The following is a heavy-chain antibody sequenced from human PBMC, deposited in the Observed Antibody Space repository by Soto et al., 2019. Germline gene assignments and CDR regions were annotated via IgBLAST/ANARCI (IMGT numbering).Heavy chain of an antibody. CDR2: IYYSGST. CDR1: GGSISSSSYY. J-gene: IGHJ6*03. CDR3: ARMIWGYYYYMDV. D-gene: IGHD3-16*01. Sequence: QLQLQESGPGLVKPSETLSLTCTVSGGSISSSSYYWGWIRQPPGKGLEWIGSIYYSGSTYYNPSLKSRVTISVDTSKNQFSLKMSSVTAADTAVYYCARMIWGYYYYMDVWGKGTTVTVSS. V-gene: IGHV4-39*01.